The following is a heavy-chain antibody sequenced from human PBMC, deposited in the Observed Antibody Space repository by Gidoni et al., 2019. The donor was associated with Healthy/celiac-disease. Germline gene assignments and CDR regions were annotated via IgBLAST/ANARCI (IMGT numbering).Heavy chain of an antibody. CDR3: ARDKRVVVVVAANRYDAFDI. D-gene: IGHD2-15*01. CDR2: IYTSGST. V-gene: IGHV4-4*07. CDR1: GGSISSYY. Sequence: QVQLQESGPGLVKPSETLSLTCTVSGGSISSYYWSWIRQPAGKGLEWIGRIYTSGSTNYNPSLKSRVTMSVDTSKNQFSLKLSSVTAADTAVYYCARDKRVVVVVAANRYDAFDIWGQGTMVTVSS. J-gene: IGHJ3*02.